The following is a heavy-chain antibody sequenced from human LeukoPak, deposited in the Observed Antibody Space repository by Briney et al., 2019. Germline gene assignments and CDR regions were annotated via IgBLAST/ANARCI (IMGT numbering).Heavy chain of an antibody. CDR3: ARGKKDY. CDR2: INPNSGGT. J-gene: IGHJ4*02. V-gene: IGHV1-2*02. Sequence: SXYTFTGYYXXXXRQAXXQGLEWMGWINPNSGGTNYAQKFQGRVTMTRDTSISTAYMELSRLRSDDTAVYYCARGKKDYWGQGALVTVSS. CDR1: XYTFTGYY.